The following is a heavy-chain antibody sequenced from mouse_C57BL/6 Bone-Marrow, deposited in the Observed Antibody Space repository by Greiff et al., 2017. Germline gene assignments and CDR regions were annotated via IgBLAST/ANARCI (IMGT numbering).Heavy chain of an antibody. CDR1: GYTFTSYW. V-gene: IGHV1-5*01. D-gene: IGHD2-4*01. CDR2: IYPGNSDT. Sequence: EVQLQQSGTVLARPGASVKMSCKTSGYTFTSYWMHWVKQRPGQGLEWIGAIYPGNSDTSYNQKFKGKAKLTAVTSASTAYMELSSLTNEDSAVYYYTRIYYDYDEGYCFDYWGQGTALTVSS. J-gene: IGHJ2*01. CDR3: TRIYYDYDEGYCFDY.